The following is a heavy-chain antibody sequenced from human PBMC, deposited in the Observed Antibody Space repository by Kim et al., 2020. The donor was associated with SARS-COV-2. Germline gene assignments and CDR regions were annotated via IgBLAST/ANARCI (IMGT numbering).Heavy chain of an antibody. Sequence: ESVKGRFTIARDNSKNTLYLQVGSLRVEDTAVYYCARGYSYGYGTYYFDYWGQGTLVTVSS. CDR3: ARGYSYGYGTYYFDY. D-gene: IGHD5-18*01. V-gene: IGHV3-30*14. J-gene: IGHJ4*02.